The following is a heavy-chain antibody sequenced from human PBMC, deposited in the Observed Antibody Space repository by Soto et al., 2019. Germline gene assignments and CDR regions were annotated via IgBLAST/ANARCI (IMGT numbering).Heavy chain of an antibody. CDR2: IYYSVST. J-gene: IGHJ4*02. CDR3: ARAPRIRYFDWLLHFDY. CDR1: GGSISSSSSY. V-gene: IGHV4-39*01. D-gene: IGHD3-9*01. Sequence: PLETLSLTCTVSGGSISSSSSYCGWIRQAPGKGLEWIGSIYYSVSTYYNPSLKSRVTISVDTSKNQFSLKLSSVTAADTAVYYCARAPRIRYFDWLLHFDYWGQGTMVTVSS.